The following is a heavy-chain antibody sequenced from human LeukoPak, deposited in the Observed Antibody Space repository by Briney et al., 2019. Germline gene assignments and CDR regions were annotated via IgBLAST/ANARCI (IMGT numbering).Heavy chain of an antibody. Sequence: GGSLRLSCAASGFTFSSYGMHWVRQAPGKGLEWVAVIWYDGSNKYYADSVKGRFTISRDNSKNTLYLQMNSLRAEDTAVYYCARGLGYCSSTSCYDGFDFDYWGQGTLVTVSS. V-gene: IGHV3-33*01. CDR2: IWYDGSNK. CDR3: ARGLGYCSSTSCYDGFDFDY. CDR1: GFTFSSYG. J-gene: IGHJ4*02. D-gene: IGHD2-2*01.